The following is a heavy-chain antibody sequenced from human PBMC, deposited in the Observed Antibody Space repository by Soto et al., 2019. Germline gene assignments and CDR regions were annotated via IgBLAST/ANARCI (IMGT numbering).Heavy chain of an antibody. CDR2: IYLGDSDT. D-gene: IGHD3-22*01. Sequence: GESLKISCKGSGYSFTTSWIGWVRQMPGKGLEWMGIIYLGDSDTKYSPSFEGQVTISADKSITTAYLQWSSLKASDTAIYYCARLVGGLGSSGYRQNWFDPWGQGTQVTSPQ. V-gene: IGHV5-51*01. J-gene: IGHJ5*02. CDR3: ARLVGGLGSSGYRQNWFDP. CDR1: GYSFTTSW.